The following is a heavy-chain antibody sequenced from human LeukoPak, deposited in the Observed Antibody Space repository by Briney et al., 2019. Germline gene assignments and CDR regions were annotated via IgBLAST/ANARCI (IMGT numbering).Heavy chain of an antibody. CDR3: ARSSLLWFGDNDWFDP. V-gene: IGHV4-31*03. CDR2: IYYSGST. J-gene: IGHJ5*02. D-gene: IGHD3-10*01. CDR1: GGSISSGGYY. Sequence: SETLSLTCTVSGGSISSGGYYWSWIRQHPGKGLEWIGYIYYSGSTYYNPSLKSRVTISVDTSKNQFSLKLSSVTAADTAVYYCARSSLLWFGDNDWFDPWGQGTLVTVSS.